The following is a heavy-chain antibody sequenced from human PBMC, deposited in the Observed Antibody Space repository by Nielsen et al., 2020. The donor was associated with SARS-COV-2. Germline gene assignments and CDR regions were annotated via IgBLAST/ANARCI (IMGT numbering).Heavy chain of an antibody. CDR2: INHSGST. V-gene: IGHV4-34*01. D-gene: IGHD3-10*01. CDR3: ARGVYYGSGTHFDY. Sequence: GSLRFSCAVYGGSFSGYYWSWIRQPPGKGLEWIGEINHSGSTNYNPSLKSRVTISVDTSKNQFSLKLSSVTAADTAVYYCARGVYYGSGTHFDYWGQGTLVTVSS. CDR1: GGSFSGYY. J-gene: IGHJ4*02.